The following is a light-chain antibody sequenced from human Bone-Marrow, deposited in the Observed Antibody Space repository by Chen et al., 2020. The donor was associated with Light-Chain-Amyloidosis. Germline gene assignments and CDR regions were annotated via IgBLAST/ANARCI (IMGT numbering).Light chain of an antibody. Sequence: QPVLTQPTSLSASPGASARFTCPLRSGINVGTYRIYWYQQKPGSLPRYLLGYKSDSDKQQGSGVPSRFSGSKDASTNAGPFPLSGLQAEDEADYYCAIWYSRNWVVGGGTKLTVL. CDR3: AIWYSRNWV. V-gene: IGLV5-39*01. CDR1: SGINVGTYR. J-gene: IGLJ3*02. CDR2: YKSDSDK.